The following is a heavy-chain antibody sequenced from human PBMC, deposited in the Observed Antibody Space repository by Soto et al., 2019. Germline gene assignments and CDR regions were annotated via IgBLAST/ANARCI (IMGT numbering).Heavy chain of an antibody. CDR3: AKATATGGGAFDI. CDR1: GFICSCYD. V-gene: IGHV3-23*01. CDR2: ILVDGRT. Sequence: PGGSLRLSCAASGFICSCYDMSWVRQAPGKGLEWVSTILVDGRTFYVDSVKGRFTISRDSSQNTVYLQMNSLTAGDTALYYCAKATATGGGAFDICGQGTMVTVS. J-gene: IGHJ3*02. D-gene: IGHD2-8*02.